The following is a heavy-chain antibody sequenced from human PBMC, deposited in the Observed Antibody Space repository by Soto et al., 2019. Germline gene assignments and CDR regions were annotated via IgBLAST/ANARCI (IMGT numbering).Heavy chain of an antibody. D-gene: IGHD6-19*01. Sequence: PGGSLRLSCAASGLTFSTYAMNWVRQAPGKGLEWVSTISGSGGRTYYADSVKGRFTISRDNSENTLYLQVSSLRAEDTAVYYCAKDRVGRSGWYYFDYWGQGTLVTVSS. CDR3: AKDRVGRSGWYYFDY. J-gene: IGHJ4*02. V-gene: IGHV3-23*01. CDR1: GLTFSTYA. CDR2: ISGSGGRT.